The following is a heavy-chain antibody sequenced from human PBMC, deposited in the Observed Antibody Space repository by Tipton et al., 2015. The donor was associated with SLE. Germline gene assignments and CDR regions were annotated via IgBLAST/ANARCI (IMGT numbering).Heavy chain of an antibody. V-gene: IGHV4-61*09. Sequence: TLSLTCTVSGGSISSGSYYWSWIRQPAGKGLEWIGYIYTSGSTNYNPSLKSRVTISVDTSKNQFSLKLSSVTAADTAVYYCARGGTMVRGSDLWGQGTLVTVSS. CDR2: IYTSGST. CDR1: GGSISSGSYY. D-gene: IGHD3-10*01. J-gene: IGHJ4*02. CDR3: ARGGTMVRGSDL.